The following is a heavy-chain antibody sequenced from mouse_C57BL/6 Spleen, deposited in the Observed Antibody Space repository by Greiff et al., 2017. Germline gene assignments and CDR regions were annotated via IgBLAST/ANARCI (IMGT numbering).Heavy chain of an antibody. CDR3: ARAGCSEHYFDY. J-gene: IGHJ2*01. CDR2: IYPASGST. Sequence: QVQLQQSGAELVKPGASVKMSCTASGFTFTNYWITWVKQRPGQGLEWIGGIYPASGSTNYNEKFKSKATLTVDTSSSTAYMQLSSLTSEDTAIYYCARAGCSEHYFDYWGQGTTLTVSS. CDR1: GFTFTNYW. D-gene: IGHD6-1*01. V-gene: IGHV1-55*01.